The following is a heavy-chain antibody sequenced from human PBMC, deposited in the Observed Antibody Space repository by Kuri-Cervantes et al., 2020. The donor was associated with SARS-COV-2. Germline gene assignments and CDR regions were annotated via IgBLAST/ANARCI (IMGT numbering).Heavy chain of an antibody. Sequence: GGTLRLTCAASGFTFSSYSMNWGRKAPGKGLEWVSSISSSSSYIYYADSLKGRFTISRDNAKNSQYLQMNSLRAEDTAVDYCARELVRGSSSRKFDYWGQGTLVTVSS. CDR1: GFTFSSYS. J-gene: IGHJ4*02. CDR3: ARELVRGSSSRKFDY. V-gene: IGHV3-21*01. CDR2: ISSSSSYI. D-gene: IGHD6-13*01.